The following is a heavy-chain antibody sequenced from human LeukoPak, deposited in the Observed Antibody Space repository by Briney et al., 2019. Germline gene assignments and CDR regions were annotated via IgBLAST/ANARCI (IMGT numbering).Heavy chain of an antibody. D-gene: IGHD3-16*02. Sequence: GASVKVSCKASGYTFTSYGISWVRQAPGQGLEWMGWISAYNGNTNYAQKLQGRVTMTTDTSTSTAYMELSSLRSEDTAVYYCARAIITFGGVIPWFDLWGRGTLVTVSS. CDR2: ISAYNGNT. V-gene: IGHV1-18*01. CDR1: GYTFTSYG. CDR3: ARAIITFGGVIPWFDL. J-gene: IGHJ2*01.